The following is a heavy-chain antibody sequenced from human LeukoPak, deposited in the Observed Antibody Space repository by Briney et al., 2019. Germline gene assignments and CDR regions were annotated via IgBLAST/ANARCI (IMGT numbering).Heavy chain of an antibody. V-gene: IGHV3-30-3*01. CDR1: GFTFSSYA. J-gene: IGHJ5*02. CDR2: ISYDGSNK. D-gene: IGHD6-13*01. Sequence: GGSLRLSCAASGFTFSSYAMHWVRQAPGKGLEWVAVISYDGSNKYYADSVKGRFTISRGNSKNTLYLQMNSLRAEDTAVYYCARAAEAAAGKNWFDPWGQGTLVTVSS. CDR3: ARAAEAAAGKNWFDP.